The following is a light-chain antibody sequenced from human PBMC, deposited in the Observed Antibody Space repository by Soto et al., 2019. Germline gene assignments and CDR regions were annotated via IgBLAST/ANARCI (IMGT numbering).Light chain of an antibody. V-gene: IGLV2-8*01. CDR3: SSYAGNNIHYV. CDR1: STDVGGYNY. J-gene: IGLJ1*01. Sequence: QSVLAQPPSASGSAGQSVTISCTGTSTDVGGYNYVSWYQQHPGKAPKLMIYEVTKRPSGVPDRFSGSKSGNTASLTVSGIQAEDEADYYCSSYAGNNIHYVFGTGTRSPS. CDR2: EVT.